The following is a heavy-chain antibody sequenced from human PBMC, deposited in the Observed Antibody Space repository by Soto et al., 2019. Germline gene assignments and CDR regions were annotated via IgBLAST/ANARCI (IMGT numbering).Heavy chain of an antibody. CDR3: ARESRGWYKSFDY. J-gene: IGHJ4*02. D-gene: IGHD6-19*01. CDR1: GYTFTGYY. Sequence: GDSVKVSCKASGYTFTGYYMHWVRQAPGQGLEWMGWINPNSGGTNYAQKFQGRVTMTRDTSISTAYMELSRLRSDDTAVYYCARESRGWYKSFDYWGQGTLVTVSS. V-gene: IGHV1-2*02. CDR2: INPNSGGT.